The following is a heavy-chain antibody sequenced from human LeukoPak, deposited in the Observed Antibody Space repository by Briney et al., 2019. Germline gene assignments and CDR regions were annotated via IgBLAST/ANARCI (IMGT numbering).Heavy chain of an antibody. CDR1: GGSISNYY. J-gene: IGHJ5*02. D-gene: IGHD6-6*01. CDR2: ISYSGNT. V-gene: IGHV4-59*01. Sequence: SETLSLTCTVSGGSISNYYWSWIRQPPGKGLEWIGYISYSGNTNYNPSLKSRVTISVDTSKNQFSLKLSSVTAADTAVYYCARGRTYRSSSWFDPWGQGTLVTVSS. CDR3: ARGRTYRSSSWFDP.